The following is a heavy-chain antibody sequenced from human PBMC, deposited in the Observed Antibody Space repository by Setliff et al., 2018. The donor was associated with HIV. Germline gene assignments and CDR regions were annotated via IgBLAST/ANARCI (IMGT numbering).Heavy chain of an antibody. CDR2: ILGGENDPT. D-gene: IGHD2-2*01. CDR1: GFTFYNYA. J-gene: IGHJ5*02. Sequence: LRLSCAASGFTFYNYAMYWVRQAPGKGLEWVSGILGGENDPTYYENSVMGRFIISRDNSKNTLYLHMNSLRVEDSAIYYCVKGQGFCSMTSCALDWFGPWGQGMLVTVSS. CDR3: VKGQGFCSMTSCALDWFGP. V-gene: IGHV3-23*01.